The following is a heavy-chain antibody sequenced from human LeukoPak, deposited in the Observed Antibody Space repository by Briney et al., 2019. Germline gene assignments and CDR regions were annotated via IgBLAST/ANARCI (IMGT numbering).Heavy chain of an antibody. V-gene: IGHV4-59*08. CDR2: IYYSGST. CDR1: GGSISSYY. CDR3: ARHWEQQLGFDY. D-gene: IGHD6-13*01. Sequence: PSETLSLTCTVSGGSISSYYWSWIRQPPGKGLEWIGYIYYSGSTNYNPSLKSRVTISVDTSKNQFSLKLSSVTAADTAVYYCARHWEQQLGFDYWGQGTLVTVSS. J-gene: IGHJ4*02.